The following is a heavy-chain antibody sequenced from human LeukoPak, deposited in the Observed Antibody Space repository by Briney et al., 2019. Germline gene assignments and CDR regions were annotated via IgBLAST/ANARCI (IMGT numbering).Heavy chain of an antibody. CDR3: ARAYSSSWTPYYFDY. Sequence: ASVKVSCKASGYTFTGYYMHWVRQAPGQGLEWMGWINPNSGGTNYAQEFQGRVTMTRDTSISTAYMELSRLKPDDTAVYYCARAYSSSWTPYYFDYWGQGTLVTVSS. CDR2: INPNSGGT. V-gene: IGHV1-2*02. J-gene: IGHJ4*02. D-gene: IGHD6-13*01. CDR1: GYTFTGYY.